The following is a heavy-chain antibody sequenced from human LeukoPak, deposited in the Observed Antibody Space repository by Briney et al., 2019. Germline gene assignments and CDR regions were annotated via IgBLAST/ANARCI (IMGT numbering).Heavy chain of an antibody. V-gene: IGHV3-21*01. J-gene: IGHJ4*02. CDR3: ARVDPGSYLMFYYVDF. D-gene: IGHD3-10*01. CDR1: GFAFSNHN. Sequence: GGSLRLSCAASGFAFSNHNMNWVRQAPGKGLEWVSSISTSSSYIYYADSVKGRFTISRDNAKNSLYLQMNSLRAEDTAVYYCARVDPGSYLMFYYVDFWGQGTLVTVSS. CDR2: ISTSSSYI.